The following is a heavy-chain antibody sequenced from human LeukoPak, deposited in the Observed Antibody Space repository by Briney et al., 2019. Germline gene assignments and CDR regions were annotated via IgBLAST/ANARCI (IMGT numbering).Heavy chain of an antibody. CDR1: GFTFSSYW. J-gene: IGHJ4*02. CDR2: IKQDGSEK. CDR3: AKSGSLLWFGELSLKFDY. V-gene: IGHV3-7*03. D-gene: IGHD3-10*01. Sequence: GGSLRLSCAASGFTFSSYWMSWVRQAPGKGLEWVANIKQDGSEKYYVDSVKGRFTISRDNAKNSLYLQMNSLRAEDTAVYYCAKSGSLLWFGELSLKFDYWGQGTLVTVSS.